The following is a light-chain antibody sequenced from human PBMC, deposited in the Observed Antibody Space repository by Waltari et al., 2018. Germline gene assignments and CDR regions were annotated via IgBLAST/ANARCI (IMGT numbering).Light chain of an antibody. CDR1: QSSSTW. J-gene: IGKJ1*01. V-gene: IGKV1-5*03. CDR2: KAS. Sequence: DIQMTQSPSTLSAFVGARVTITCRASQSSSTWLAWYQQKPGKSPKLLIYKASRLESGVPSRFSGIGSGTEFTLSISSFPPDYFATYYCQPNHVFPGTFGPGTKVELK. CDR3: QPNHVFPGT.